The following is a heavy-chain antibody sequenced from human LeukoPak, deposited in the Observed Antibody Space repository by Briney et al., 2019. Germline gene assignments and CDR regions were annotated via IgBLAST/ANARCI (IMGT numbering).Heavy chain of an antibody. D-gene: IGHD2-2*01. V-gene: IGHV3-21*01. CDR2: ISSSSSYI. CDR3: ARSMGDIVVVPAATKCAFDI. CDR1: GVTFSSYG. Sequence: GGSLRLSCEASGVTFSSYGMHWVRQAPGKGLEWVSSISSSSSYIYYADSVKGRFTISRDNAKNSLYLQMNSLRAEDTAVYYCARSMGDIVVVPAATKCAFDIWGQGTMVTVSS. J-gene: IGHJ3*02.